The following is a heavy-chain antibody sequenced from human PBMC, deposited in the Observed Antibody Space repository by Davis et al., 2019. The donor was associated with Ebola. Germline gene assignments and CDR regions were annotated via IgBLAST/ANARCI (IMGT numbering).Heavy chain of an antibody. CDR2: ISRSDATA. CDR1: GFSIIHYD. J-gene: IGHJ6*02. V-gene: IGHV3-64*02. CDR3: AREMFDDTWHYYNYAMDV. Sequence: PGGSLRLSCVASGFSIIHYDMHWLRQAPGKGLEHVSVISRSDATADYADSVKGRFTISRDTSKNTLYLEMGSLRPDDMAVYYCAREMFDDTWHYYNYAMDVWGQGTTVTVSS. D-gene: IGHD3-9*01.